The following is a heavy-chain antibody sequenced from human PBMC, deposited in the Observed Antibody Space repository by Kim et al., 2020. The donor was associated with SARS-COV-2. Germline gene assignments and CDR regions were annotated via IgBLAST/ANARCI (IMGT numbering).Heavy chain of an antibody. CDR2: GGTT. Sequence: GGTTDYAAPVKGRFTISREDSKNTLYLQMNSLKTEATAVYYCTPEGPGFFWGQGTLVTVSS. CDR3: TPEGPGFF. J-gene: IGHJ4*02. V-gene: IGHV3-15*01.